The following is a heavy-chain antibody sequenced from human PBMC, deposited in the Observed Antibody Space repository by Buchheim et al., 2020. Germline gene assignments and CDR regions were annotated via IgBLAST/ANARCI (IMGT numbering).Heavy chain of an antibody. D-gene: IGHD4-17*01. CDR3: ARFPVTSTYYFDY. J-gene: IGHJ4*02. Sequence: QVQLVESGGGVVQPGRSLRLSCAASGFTFSSYGMHWVRQAPGKGLEWVAVISYDGSNKYYADSVKGRFTISRDNSKNTLYLQMNSLRAEDTAVYYCARFPVTSTYYFDYWGQGTL. V-gene: IGHV3-30*03. CDR2: ISYDGSNK. CDR1: GFTFSSYG.